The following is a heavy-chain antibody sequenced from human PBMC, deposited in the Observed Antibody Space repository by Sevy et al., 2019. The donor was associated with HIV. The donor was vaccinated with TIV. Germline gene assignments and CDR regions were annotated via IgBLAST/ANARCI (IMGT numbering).Heavy chain of an antibody. D-gene: IGHD5-18*01. Sequence: GGSLRLSCTASGFTFSDYYMSWIRQAPGKGLEWVSYISTSSSYTSYPDSVKGQFTITRDNGKNSLYLQMNSLRVEDTAVYYCARVRYNYGQKYFDYWGQGTLVTASS. CDR3: ARVRYNYGQKYFDY. J-gene: IGHJ4*02. CDR1: GFTFSDYY. CDR2: ISTSSSYT. V-gene: IGHV3-11*06.